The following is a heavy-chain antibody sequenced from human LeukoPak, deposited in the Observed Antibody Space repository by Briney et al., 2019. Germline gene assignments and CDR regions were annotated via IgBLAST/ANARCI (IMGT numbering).Heavy chain of an antibody. CDR2: ISGGGGST. Sequence: GGSLRLSCAASGFTFTSYSMNWVRQAPGKGLEWVSTISGGGGSTYYADSVKGRFTISRDNSKNTLYLEVNSLRAEDTAVYYCAKGGKWDVTPFDYWGQGTLVTVSS. J-gene: IGHJ4*02. V-gene: IGHV3-23*01. D-gene: IGHD1-26*01. CDR3: AKGGKWDVTPFDY. CDR1: GFTFTSYS.